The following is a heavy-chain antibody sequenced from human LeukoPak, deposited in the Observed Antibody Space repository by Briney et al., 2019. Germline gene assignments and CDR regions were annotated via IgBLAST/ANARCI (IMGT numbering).Heavy chain of an antibody. D-gene: IGHD2-2*01. J-gene: IGHJ5*02. V-gene: IGHV4-59*01. CDR3: ASVGGYCSFTSCYNWFDP. CDR1: GGSISSYY. CDR2: IYCSGST. Sequence: KPSETLSLTCTVSGGSISSYYWSWIRQPPGKGPGWMGYIYCSGSTNYNPSLKSRVTISVDTSKNQFSLKLSSVTAADTVAYSCASVGGYCSFTSCYNWFDPWGQGTLVTVSS.